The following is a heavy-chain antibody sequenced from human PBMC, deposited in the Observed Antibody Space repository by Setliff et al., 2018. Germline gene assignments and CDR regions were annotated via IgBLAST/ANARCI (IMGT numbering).Heavy chain of an antibody. CDR2: IYYSGST. CDR1: GGSISSYY. V-gene: IGHV4-59*08. Sequence: SETLSLTCTVSGGSISSYYWSWIRQPPGKGLEWIGYIYYSGSTNYNPSLKSRVTISVDTSKNQFSLKLSSVTAADTAVYYCARHRLMAYYFDYWGQGALVTVSS. D-gene: IGHD3-16*01. J-gene: IGHJ4*02. CDR3: ARHRLMAYYFDY.